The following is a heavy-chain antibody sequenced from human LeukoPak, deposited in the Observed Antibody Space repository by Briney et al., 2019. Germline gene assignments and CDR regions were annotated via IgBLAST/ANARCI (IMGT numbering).Heavy chain of an antibody. J-gene: IGHJ4*02. Sequence: GGSLRLSCAASGFTFSSYSMNWVRQAPGKGLDWVSSISSSSSYIYYADSVKGRFTISRDNAKNSLYLQMNSLRAEDTAVYYCARDRPGSDFDYWGQGTLVTVSS. CDR3: ARDRPGSDFDY. V-gene: IGHV3-21*01. D-gene: IGHD6-6*01. CDR2: ISSSSSYI. CDR1: GFTFSSYS.